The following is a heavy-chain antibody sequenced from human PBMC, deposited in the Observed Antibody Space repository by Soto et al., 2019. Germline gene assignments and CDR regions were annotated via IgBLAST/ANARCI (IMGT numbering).Heavy chain of an antibody. Sequence: QVQLVQSGAEVQKPGASVKVSCKASGYTFTSYYMHWVRQAPGQGLEWMGIINPSGGSTSYAQKFQGRVAMTRDTGTSTVYMELSSLRAEDTAVYYGALSRSRYGRYFQHWGQGTLATASS. CDR3: ALSRSRYGRYFQH. J-gene: IGHJ1*01. V-gene: IGHV1-46*01. D-gene: IGHD3-16*01. CDR2: INPSGGST. CDR1: GYTFTSYY.